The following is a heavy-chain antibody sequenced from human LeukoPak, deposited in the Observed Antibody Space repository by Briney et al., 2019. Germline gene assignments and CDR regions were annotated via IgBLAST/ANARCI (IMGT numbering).Heavy chain of an antibody. CDR1: GFTFSSYS. CDR2: ISSSSSTI. CDR3: ARGGSSGGRRIDL. Sequence: GGSQISSCAASGFTFSSYSMNWVRQAPGKGLEWVSYISSSSSTIDYADSVKGRFTISRDNAKNSLYLQLNSLRDEDTAVYYCARGGSSGGRRIDLRGRGNLVTVSS. V-gene: IGHV3-48*02. J-gene: IGHJ4*02. D-gene: IGHD2-15*01.